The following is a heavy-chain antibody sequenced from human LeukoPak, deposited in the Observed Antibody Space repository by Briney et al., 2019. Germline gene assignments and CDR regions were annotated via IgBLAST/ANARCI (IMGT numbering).Heavy chain of an antibody. Sequence: SETLSLTCTVSGGSISSGDYYWTWIRQPPGGGLEWIGCVYYTGSTNYNPSLKSRVTISIDTSKNQFSLRLTSVTAADTAVYYCARRLGVGDYYFDYWSQGSLVTVSS. CDR1: GGSISSGDYY. J-gene: IGHJ4*02. V-gene: IGHV4-61*08. CDR2: VYYTGST. D-gene: IGHD1-26*01. CDR3: ARRLGVGDYYFDY.